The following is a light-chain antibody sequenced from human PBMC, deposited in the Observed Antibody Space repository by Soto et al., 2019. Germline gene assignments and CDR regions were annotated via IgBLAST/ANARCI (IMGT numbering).Light chain of an antibody. J-gene: IGKJ1*01. Sequence: EIVLTQSPGTLSLSPGERATLSCRASQSVSSSYLAWYQQKLGQAPRLLIYGASTRATGIPARFSGSGSGTEFTLTISSLQSEDFAIYYCQQYNDWPRTFGQGTKVDIK. CDR3: QQYNDWPRT. CDR2: GAS. CDR1: QSVSSSY. V-gene: IGKV3-15*01.